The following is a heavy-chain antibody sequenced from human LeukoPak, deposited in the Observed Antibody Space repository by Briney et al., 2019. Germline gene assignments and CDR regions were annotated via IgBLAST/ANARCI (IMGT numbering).Heavy chain of an antibody. J-gene: IGHJ4*02. CDR1: GYTFTSYG. CDR2: ISAYNGNT. V-gene: IGHV1-18*01. D-gene: IGHD6-25*01. CDR3: ARDVLAATLAYFDY. Sequence: ASVKVSCKASGYTFTSYGISWVRQAPGQGLEWMGWISAYNGNTNYAQKLQGRVTMTTDTSTSTAYMELRSLRSDDTAVYCCARDVLAATLAYFDYWGQGTLVTVSS.